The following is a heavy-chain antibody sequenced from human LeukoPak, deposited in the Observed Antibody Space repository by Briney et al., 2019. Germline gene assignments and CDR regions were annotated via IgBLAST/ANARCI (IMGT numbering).Heavy chain of an antibody. CDR2: ISPSGAST. J-gene: IGHJ6*03. V-gene: IGHV1-46*01. D-gene: IGHD3-10*01. CDR1: GYTFTRYY. Sequence: ASVKVSCKASGYTFTRYYMHWVRQAPGQGLEWMGIISPSGASTSYAQKFQGRVTITADESTSTAYMGPSSLRSEDTAVYYCARVVRGVKFYYYYMDVWGKGTTVTISS. CDR3: ARVVRGVKFYYYYMDV.